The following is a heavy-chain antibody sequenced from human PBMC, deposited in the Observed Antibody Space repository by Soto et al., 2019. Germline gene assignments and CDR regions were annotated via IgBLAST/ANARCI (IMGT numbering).Heavy chain of an antibody. CDR2: MNPNNTNT. V-gene: IGHV1-8*01. J-gene: IGHJ4*02. CDR1: GYTFTSYD. CDR3: ARGIAAGTDY. D-gene: IGHD6-13*01. Sequence: GASVKVSCTASGYTFTSYDINWVRQATGQGLEWMGWMNPNNTNTGYAQKFQGRLTMTRNTAMGTAYMELSSLTSDDTAVYYCARGIAAGTDYWGQGTLVTVSS.